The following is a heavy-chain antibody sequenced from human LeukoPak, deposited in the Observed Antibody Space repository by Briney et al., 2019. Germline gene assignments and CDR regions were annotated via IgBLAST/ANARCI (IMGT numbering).Heavy chain of an antibody. D-gene: IGHD1-26*01. CDR2: ISYDGSNK. Sequence: HRGGSLRLSCAASGFSFTTYWMSWVRQAPGKGLEWVAVISYDGSNKYYADSVKGRFTISRDNSKNTLYLQMNSLRAEDTAVYYCAKDSGSYYGLDYWGQGTLVTVSS. V-gene: IGHV3-30*18. J-gene: IGHJ4*02. CDR3: AKDSGSYYGLDY. CDR1: GFSFTTYW.